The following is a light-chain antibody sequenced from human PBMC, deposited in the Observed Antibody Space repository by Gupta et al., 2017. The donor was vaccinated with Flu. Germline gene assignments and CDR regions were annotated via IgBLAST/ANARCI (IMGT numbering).Light chain of an antibody. Sequence: QTALTQPASGSGAPVPSIPISCAKTTRDLGGYNSISWYQQRPSTAPNLMIYDVNDRHSGSTHRVSGSKSGATAALTISGLQAEDEAAYYCSSYTIGSTIVVPFGGGTKLTVL. CDR1: TRDLGGYNS. V-gene: IGLV2-14*01. J-gene: IGLJ2*01. CDR3: SSYTIGSTIVVP. CDR2: DVN.